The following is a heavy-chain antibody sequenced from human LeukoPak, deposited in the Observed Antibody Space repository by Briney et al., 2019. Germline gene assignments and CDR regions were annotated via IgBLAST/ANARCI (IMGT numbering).Heavy chain of an antibody. CDR3: ARLGIEKWDAFDI. Sequence: ASVKVSCKASGYTFTGYYMHWVRQAPGQGLEWMGWINPNSGGTNYAQKFQGRVAMTRDTSISTAYMELSRLRSDDTAVYYCARLGIEKWDAFDIWGQGTMVTVSS. J-gene: IGHJ3*02. CDR1: GYTFTGYY. D-gene: IGHD1-26*01. CDR2: INPNSGGT. V-gene: IGHV1-2*02.